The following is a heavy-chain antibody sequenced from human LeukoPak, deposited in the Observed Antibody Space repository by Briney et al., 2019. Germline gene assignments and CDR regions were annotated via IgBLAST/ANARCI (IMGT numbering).Heavy chain of an antibody. Sequence: ASVKVSCKASGGTFSSYTISWVRQAPGQGLEWMGWINPNSGGTNYAQKFQGRVTMTRDTSISTAYMELSRLRSDDTAVYYCARDHCSGGSCYSNYWGQGTLVTVSS. CDR3: ARDHCSGGSCYSNY. CDR1: GGTFSSYT. J-gene: IGHJ4*02. CDR2: INPNSGGT. D-gene: IGHD2-15*01. V-gene: IGHV1-2*02.